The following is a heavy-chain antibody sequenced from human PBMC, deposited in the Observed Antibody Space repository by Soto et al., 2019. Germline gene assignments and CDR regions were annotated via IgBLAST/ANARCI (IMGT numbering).Heavy chain of an antibody. CDR2: IRSKANSYAT. D-gene: IGHD2-2*01. CDR1: GFTFSGSA. V-gene: IGHV3-73*01. CDR3: TRTDCSSTSCYDY. J-gene: IGHJ4*02. Sequence: PGGSLRLSCAASGFTFSGSAMHWVRQASGKGLEWVGRIRSKANSYATAYAASVKGRFTISRDDSKNTAYLQMNSLKTEDTAVYYCTRTDCSSTSCYDYWGQGTLVTVSS.